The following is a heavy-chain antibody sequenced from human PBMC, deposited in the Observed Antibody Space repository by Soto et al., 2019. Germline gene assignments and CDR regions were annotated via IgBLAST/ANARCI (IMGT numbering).Heavy chain of an antibody. CDR3: ARGDFWNYDFWSGYQNEVDY. CDR2: MNPNSGNT. Sequence: ASVKVSCKASGYTFTSYDINWVRQATGQGLEWMGWMNPNSGNTGYAQKFQGRVTMTRNTSISTAYMELSSLRSEDTAVYYCARGDFWNYDFWSGYQNEVDYWGQGTLVTVSS. V-gene: IGHV1-8*01. D-gene: IGHD3-3*01. CDR1: GYTFTSYD. J-gene: IGHJ4*02.